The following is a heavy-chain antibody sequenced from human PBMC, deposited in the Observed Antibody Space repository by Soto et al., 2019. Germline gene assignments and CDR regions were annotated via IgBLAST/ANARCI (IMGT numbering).Heavy chain of an antibody. J-gene: IGHJ6*03. D-gene: IGHD1-1*01. CDR3: ARDLAGVHDYYYMDV. CDR1: GFTVSSNY. Sequence: EVQLVESGGGLVQPGGSLRLSCAASGFTVSSNYMSWVRQPPGKGLEWVSVIDSGGRTYYEDSVKGSCTIARDNSNNTLYLQINSLSAEDTAVYYCARDLAGVHDYYYMDVWGKGTTVTVSS. V-gene: IGHV3-66*01. CDR2: IDSGGRT.